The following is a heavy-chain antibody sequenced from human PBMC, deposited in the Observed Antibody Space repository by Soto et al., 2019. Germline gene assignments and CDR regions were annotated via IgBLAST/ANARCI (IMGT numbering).Heavy chain of an antibody. Sequence: QVQLQESGPGLLKPSETLSLTCSVSGGSVSDKTYYWSWIRQPPGKRLEWIGYVYYSGTTNYNPSVTSRVTISVDVSKNRFSLRLSSVTTADTALYYCARTTAVPNTLRSRYFFDYWGQGTLVTVSS. CDR1: GGSVSDKTYY. J-gene: IGHJ4*02. D-gene: IGHD4-17*01. CDR2: VYYSGTT. V-gene: IGHV4-61*01. CDR3: ARTTAVPNTLRSRYFFDY.